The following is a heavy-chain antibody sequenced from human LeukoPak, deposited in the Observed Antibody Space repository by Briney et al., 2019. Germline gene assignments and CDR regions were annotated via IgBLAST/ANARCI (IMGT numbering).Heavy chain of an antibody. CDR1: GGSIGSGPYF. CDR3: GRGVVGATALGY. CDR2: MYYGGRT. Sequence: PSETLSLTCSVSGGSIGSGPYFWGWIRQPPGKGLEWTGNMYYGGRTYYNPSLKSRVTVSADTSGSQFSLLLSSVTAADTAVYYCGRGVVGATALGYWGQGILVTVAS. D-gene: IGHD1-26*01. J-gene: IGHJ4*02. V-gene: IGHV4-39*01.